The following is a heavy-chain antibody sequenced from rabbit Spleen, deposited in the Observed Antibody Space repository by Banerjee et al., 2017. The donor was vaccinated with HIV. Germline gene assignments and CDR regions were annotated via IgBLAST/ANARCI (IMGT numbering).Heavy chain of an antibody. Sequence: QSLEESGGDLVKPGASLTLTCTASGVSFSFSSYMCWVRQAPGKGLEWIACIDTGSSGFTYFATWAKGRFTCSKTSSTTVTLQVTSLTAADTATYFCARDLVAVIGWNFNLWGQGTLVTVS. J-gene: IGHJ4*01. CDR3: ARDLVAVIGWNFNL. D-gene: IGHD1-1*01. CDR1: GVSFSFSSY. CDR2: IDTGSSGFT. V-gene: IGHV1S40*01.